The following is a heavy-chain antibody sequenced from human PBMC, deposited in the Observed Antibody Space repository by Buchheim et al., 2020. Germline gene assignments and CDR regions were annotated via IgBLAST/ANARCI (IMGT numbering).Heavy chain of an antibody. CDR1: GFTFSSYA. CDR2: ISGSGGST. J-gene: IGHJ6*02. D-gene: IGHD3-10*01. V-gene: IGHV3-23*01. CDR3: AKDRAMVRGVYYYYGMDV. Sequence: EVQLLESGGGLVQPGGSLRLSCAASGFTFSSYAMSWVRQAPGKGLEWVSAISGSGGSTYYADSVKGRFTISRDNSKKQLYLKMNSLRAEDTAVYYCAKDRAMVRGVYYYYGMDVWGQGTT.